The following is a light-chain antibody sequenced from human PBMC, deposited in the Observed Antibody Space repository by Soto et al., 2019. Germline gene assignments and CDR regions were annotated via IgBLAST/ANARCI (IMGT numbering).Light chain of an antibody. J-gene: IGKJ1*01. CDR2: KAS. V-gene: IGKV1-5*03. Sequence: DIQMTQSPSTLSASVGDRVTITCRASQSISSWLAWYQQKPGKAPKLLIYKASSLESGVPSRFSGSGSETEFTLNISSLQPDDFETYYCQQYNSYWTFGQGTKVEIK. CDR1: QSISSW. CDR3: QQYNSYWT.